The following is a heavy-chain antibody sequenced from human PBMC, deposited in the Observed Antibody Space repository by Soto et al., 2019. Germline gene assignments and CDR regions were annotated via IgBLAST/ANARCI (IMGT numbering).Heavy chain of an antibody. J-gene: IGHJ5*02. Sequence: SVKVSCKASGGTFSSYTISWVRQAPGQGLEWMGRIIPILGIANYAQKFQGRVTITADKSTSTAYMELSSLRSEDTAVYYCARELPRPMNWFDPWGQGTLVTVSS. CDR3: ARELPRPMNWFDP. CDR1: GGTFSSYT. V-gene: IGHV1-69*04. CDR2: IIPILGIA.